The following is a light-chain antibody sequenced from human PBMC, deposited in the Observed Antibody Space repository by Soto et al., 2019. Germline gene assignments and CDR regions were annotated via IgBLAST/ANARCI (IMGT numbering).Light chain of an antibody. CDR1: SSNIGTNT. CDR2: SDN. J-gene: IGLJ2*01. V-gene: IGLV1-44*01. CDR3: AAWDVSLVV. Sequence: QAVVTQPPSASGTPGQRVTIFCSGSSSNIGTNTVIWYQQLPGAAPKLLIYSDNQRPSGVPDRFSGSKSGTSASLAISGLRSEDEADYYCAAWDVSLVVFGGGTKVTVL.